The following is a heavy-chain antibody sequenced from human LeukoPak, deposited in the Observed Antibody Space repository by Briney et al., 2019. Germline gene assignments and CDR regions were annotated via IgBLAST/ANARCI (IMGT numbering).Heavy chain of an antibody. D-gene: IGHD2-2*01. CDR2: IYYSGST. CDR3: ARGPNCPSRYFEEPYYFDY. V-gene: IGHV4-31*03. J-gene: IGHJ4*02. CDR1: GGSISSGGYY. Sequence: SETLSLTCTVSGGSISSGGYYWSWIRQHPGKGLEWIGYIYYSGSTYYNPSLKSRVTISVDTSKNQFSLKLSSVTAADTAVYYCARGPNCPSRYFEEPYYFDYWGQGTLVTVSS.